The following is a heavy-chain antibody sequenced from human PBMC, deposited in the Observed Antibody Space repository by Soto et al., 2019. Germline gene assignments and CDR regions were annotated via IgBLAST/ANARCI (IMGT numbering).Heavy chain of an antibody. CDR2: INHSGST. V-gene: IGHV4-34*01. D-gene: IGHD6-19*01. Sequence: QVQLQQWGAGLLKPSETLSLTCAVDGGSFSGYYWSWIRQPPGKGLEWIGEINHSGSTNYNPSLKSRVTISVDTSTNQFSLKLSSVNAADTAVYYCARVRGRGLVPLRPTWFDPWGQGTLVTVSS. J-gene: IGHJ5*02. CDR1: GGSFSGYY. CDR3: ARVRGRGLVPLRPTWFDP.